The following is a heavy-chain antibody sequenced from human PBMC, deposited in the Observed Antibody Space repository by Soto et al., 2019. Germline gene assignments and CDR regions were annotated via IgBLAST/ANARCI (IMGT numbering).Heavy chain of an antibody. D-gene: IGHD2-8*02. CDR2: ISGSGGST. V-gene: IGHV3-23*01. Sequence: EVQLLESGGGLVQPGGSLRLSCAASGFTFSSYAMSWVRQAPGKGLEWVSAISGSGGSTYYADSVKGRFTISRDNSKKTLDLQMNSMRAEDTAVYYCAKERAGISSRILLAFDDWGQGNLVTVSS. CDR3: AKERAGISSRILLAFDD. J-gene: IGHJ4*02. CDR1: GFTFSSYA.